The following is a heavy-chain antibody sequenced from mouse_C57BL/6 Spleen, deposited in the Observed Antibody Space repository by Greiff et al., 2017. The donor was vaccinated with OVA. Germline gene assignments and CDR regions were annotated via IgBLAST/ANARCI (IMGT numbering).Heavy chain of an antibody. V-gene: IGHV1-15*01. CDR2: IDPETGGT. Sequence: QVQLKQSGAELVRPGASVTLSCKASGYTFTDYEMHWVKQTPVHGLEWIGAIDPETGGTAYNQKFKGKAILTAVKSSSTAYMELRSLTSEDSAVYYCTRDHYYGSSYYYAMDYWGQGTSVTVSS. J-gene: IGHJ4*01. CDR1: GYTFTDYE. D-gene: IGHD1-1*01. CDR3: TRDHYYGSSYYYAMDY.